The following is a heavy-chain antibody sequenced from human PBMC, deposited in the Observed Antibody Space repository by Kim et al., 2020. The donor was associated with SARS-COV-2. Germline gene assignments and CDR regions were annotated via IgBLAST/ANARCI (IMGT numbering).Heavy chain of an antibody. CDR2: IKHDGSEK. Sequence: GGSLRLSCAASGFTFSTYWMTWVRQTPEKGLEWVATIKHDGSEKQYVDSVKGRFTISRGNAKNSLYLQMNSLRAEDTAMYYCARLGYSSSSYFGMDVWGQGTTVTVSS. V-gene: IGHV3-7*01. CDR3: ARLGYSSSSYFGMDV. D-gene: IGHD6-6*01. J-gene: IGHJ6*02. CDR1: GFTFSTYW.